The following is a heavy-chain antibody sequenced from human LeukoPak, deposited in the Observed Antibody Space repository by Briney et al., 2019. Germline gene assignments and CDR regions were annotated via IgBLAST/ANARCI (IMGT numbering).Heavy chain of an antibody. V-gene: IGHV1-46*01. CDR1: GYSFTSNY. J-gene: IGHJ5*02. D-gene: IGHD2-15*01. Sequence: ASVKVSCKASGYSFTSNYIHWVRQAPGQGLEWMGMIYPRDGSTNYAQKFQGRVTIIADESTSTAYMELSSLRSEDTAVYYCARSLLPHNWFDPWGQGTLVTVSS. CDR3: ARSLLPHNWFDP. CDR2: IYPRDGST.